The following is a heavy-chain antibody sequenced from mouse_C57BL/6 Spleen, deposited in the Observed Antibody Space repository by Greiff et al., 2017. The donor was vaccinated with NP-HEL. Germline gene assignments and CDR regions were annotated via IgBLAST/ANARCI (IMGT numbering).Heavy chain of an antibody. J-gene: IGHJ1*03. D-gene: IGHD1-1*01. CDR2: ISSGGSYT. V-gene: IGHV5-6*02. CDR1: GFTFSSYG. Sequence: VKLLESGGDLVKPGGSLKLSCAASGFTFSSYGMSWVRQTPDKRLEWVATISSGGSYTYYPDSGKGRFTHSRDNAKNTRYLQISSLKAEDTAMYYCARRGITTVVATEWYFDGWGTGTTVTDSS. CDR3: ARRGITTVVATEWYFDG.